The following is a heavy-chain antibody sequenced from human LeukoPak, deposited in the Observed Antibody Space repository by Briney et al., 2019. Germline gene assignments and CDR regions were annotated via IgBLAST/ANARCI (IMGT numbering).Heavy chain of an antibody. CDR2: INPSGGST. J-gene: IGHJ4*02. CDR1: GYTFTSYY. Sequence: ASVKVSCKASGYTFTSYYMHWVRQAPGQGLEWMGIINPSGGSTRYAQKFQGRVTMTRDMSTSTVYMEPSSLRSEDTAVYYCARDMPLYYYDSSGCFDYWGQGTLVTVSS. D-gene: IGHD3-22*01. V-gene: IGHV1-46*01. CDR3: ARDMPLYYYDSSGCFDY.